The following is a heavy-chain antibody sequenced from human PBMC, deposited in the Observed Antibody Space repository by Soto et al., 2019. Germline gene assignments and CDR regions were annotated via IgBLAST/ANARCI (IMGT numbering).Heavy chain of an antibody. J-gene: IGHJ6*02. Sequence: TSETLSLTCTVSGGSISSYYWSWIRQPPGKGLEWIGYIYYSGSTNYNPSLKGRVTISVDTSKNQFSLKLSSVTAADTAVYYCARDPYAAAAGYYYYGMDVWGQGTTVTVSS. V-gene: IGHV4-59*01. CDR1: GGSISSYY. D-gene: IGHD6-13*01. CDR3: ARDPYAAAAGYYYYGMDV. CDR2: IYYSGST.